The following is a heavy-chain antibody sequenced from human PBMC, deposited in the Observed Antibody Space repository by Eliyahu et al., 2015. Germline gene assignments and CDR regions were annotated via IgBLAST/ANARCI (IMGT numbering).Heavy chain of an antibody. CDR1: GGHXSSXA. CDR3: AREVDPSLGWFDP. D-gene: IGHD1-26*01. CDR2: IIPIFGTA. V-gene: IGHV1-69*01. J-gene: IGHJ5*02. Sequence: QVQLVQSGAEVKKPGSSXXVSCKASGGHXSSXAXXWVRQAPGQGLEWMGGIIPIFGTANYAQKFQGRVTITADESTSTAYMELSSLRSEDTAVYYCAREVDPSLGWFDPWGQGTLVTVSS.